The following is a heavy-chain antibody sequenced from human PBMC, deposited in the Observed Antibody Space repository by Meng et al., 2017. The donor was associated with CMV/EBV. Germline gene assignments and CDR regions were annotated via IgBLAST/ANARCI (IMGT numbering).Heavy chain of an antibody. CDR1: GSSFHSSW. Sequence: RKGSGSSFHSSWPGWVRQLPGKGLAWLWIIYPGASDTRHSPSFQGQVTLSADHSISTAYLQWRSLKASDTAMCYCARHIVAKGFDYWGQGTLVTVSS. J-gene: IGHJ4*02. V-gene: IGHV5-51*01. D-gene: IGHD5-12*01. CDR2: IYPGASDT. CDR3: ARHIVAKGFDY.